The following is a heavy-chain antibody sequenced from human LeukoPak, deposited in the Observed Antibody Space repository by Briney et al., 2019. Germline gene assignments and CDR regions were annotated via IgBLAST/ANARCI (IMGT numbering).Heavy chain of an antibody. V-gene: IGHV3-21*01. CDR3: ARGPIPDY. CDR1: RVTFSGYS. J-gene: IGHJ4*02. CDR2: INSDSSHI. Sequence: GGSLRLSGAASRVTFSGYSINWVGQAPGKGREWVSSINSDSSHIYYADPVKRRFTISRDNANNSLYLQMNSLRADDTAVYYCARGPIPDYWGQGTLVTVSS.